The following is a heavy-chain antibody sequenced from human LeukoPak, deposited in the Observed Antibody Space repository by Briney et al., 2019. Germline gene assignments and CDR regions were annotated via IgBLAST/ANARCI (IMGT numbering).Heavy chain of an antibody. Sequence: GGSLRLSCAASGFTFNSYSMNWVRQTPGKGREWVSSISSSSGYINYADSGKGRFTGSRDNAKNSLYLQMNSLRAEDTAVYYCARNSGYCSSTGCYVHYFDYWGQGTLVTVSS. CDR1: GFTFNSYS. D-gene: IGHD2-2*01. J-gene: IGHJ4*02. CDR3: ARNSGYCSSTGCYVHYFDY. CDR2: ISSSSGYI. V-gene: IGHV3-21*01.